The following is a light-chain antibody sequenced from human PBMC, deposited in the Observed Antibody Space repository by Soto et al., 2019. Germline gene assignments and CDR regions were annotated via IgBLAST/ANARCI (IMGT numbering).Light chain of an antibody. CDR2: AAS. J-gene: IGKJ4*01. CDR1: PGVASW. Sequence: DIQMTQSPSSVSASVGDGVTITCRASPGVASWLAWYQQKPGKAPKLLIYAASNLQSGVPSRFSGSGSGTDFTLTISSLQPEDFATYYCQQANTFPPTFGGGTKVDIK. CDR3: QQANTFPPT. V-gene: IGKV1-12*01.